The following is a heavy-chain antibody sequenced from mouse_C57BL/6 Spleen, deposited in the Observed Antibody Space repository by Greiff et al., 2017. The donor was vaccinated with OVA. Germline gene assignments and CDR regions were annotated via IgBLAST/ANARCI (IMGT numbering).Heavy chain of an antibody. V-gene: IGHV1-59*01. CDR1: GYTFTSYW. CDR2: IDPSDSYT. J-gene: IGHJ3*01. D-gene: IGHD2-3*01. Sequence: VQLQQPGAELVRPGTSVKLSCKASGYTFTSYWMHWVKQRPGQGLEWIGVIDPSDSYTNYNQKFKGKATLTVDTSSSTAYMQLSSLTSEDSAVDYCARGYDDPWFAYWGQGTLVTVSA. CDR3: ARGYDDPWFAY.